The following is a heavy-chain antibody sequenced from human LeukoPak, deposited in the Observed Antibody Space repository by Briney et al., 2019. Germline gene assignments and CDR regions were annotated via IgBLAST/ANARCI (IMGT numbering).Heavy chain of an antibody. CDR3: TTRKYDSSYFGDY. Sequence: PGGSLRLSCAASGLTFRNAWMTRVRQAPGKGLEWVGLIKSKADGETTHYAAPVKGRFTILRDDSKNTMYLQMNSLKTEDTAVYYCTTRKYDSSYFGDYWGQGTLVTVSS. V-gene: IGHV3-15*01. J-gene: IGHJ4*02. D-gene: IGHD3-22*01. CDR1: GLTFRNAW. CDR2: IKSKADGETT.